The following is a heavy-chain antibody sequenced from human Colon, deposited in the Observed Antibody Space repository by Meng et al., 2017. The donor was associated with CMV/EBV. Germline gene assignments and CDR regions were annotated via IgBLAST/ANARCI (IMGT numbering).Heavy chain of an antibody. J-gene: IGHJ5*02. V-gene: IGHV1-8*01. Sequence: ASVKVSCKASGYTFTSYDINWMRQATGQGLEWMGWMNPKSGNSGYAQKFQGRVTITRNTAISTAYLELSSLRSEDTAVYYCARSPEYDNSRFDPWGQGTLVTVSS. CDR2: MNPKSGNS. CDR3: ARSPEYDNSRFDP. D-gene: IGHD5-24*01. CDR1: GYTFTSYD.